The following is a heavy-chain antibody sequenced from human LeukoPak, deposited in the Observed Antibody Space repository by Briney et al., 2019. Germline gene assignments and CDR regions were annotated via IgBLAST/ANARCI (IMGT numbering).Heavy chain of an antibody. D-gene: IGHD6-19*01. Sequence: ASVKVSCKASGYTFTGYYMHWVRQAPGQGLEWMGWINPNSGGTNYAQKFQGRVTMTRDTSISTAYMELSRLRSDDTAVYYCARGGEVYSSGSNWFDPWGQGTLVTVSS. CDR3: ARGGEVYSSGSNWFDP. CDR1: GYTFTGYY. CDR2: INPNSGGT. J-gene: IGHJ5*02. V-gene: IGHV1-2*02.